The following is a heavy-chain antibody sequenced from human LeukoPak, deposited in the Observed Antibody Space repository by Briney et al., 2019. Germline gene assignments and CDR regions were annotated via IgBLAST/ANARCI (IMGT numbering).Heavy chain of an antibody. CDR1: GHTFTGYY. CDR3: ARDLPIGSSGWLPSGYDY. Sequence: ASVRVSCKASGHTFTGYYMHWVRQAPGQGLEWMGWINPNSGGTNYAQKFQGRVTMTRDTSISTAYMELSRLRSDDTAVYYCARDLPIGSSGWLPSGYDYWGQGTLVTVSS. J-gene: IGHJ4*02. D-gene: IGHD6-19*01. V-gene: IGHV1-2*02. CDR2: INPNSGGT.